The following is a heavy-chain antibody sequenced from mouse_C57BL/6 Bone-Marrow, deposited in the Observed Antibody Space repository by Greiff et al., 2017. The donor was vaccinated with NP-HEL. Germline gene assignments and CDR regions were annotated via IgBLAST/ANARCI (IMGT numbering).Heavy chain of an antibody. D-gene: IGHD1-1*01. J-gene: IGHJ3*01. CDR2: IYPRSGNT. Sequence: VQLQQSGAELARPGASVKLSCKASGYTFTSYGISWVKQRTGQGLEWIGEIYPRSGNTYYNEKFKGKATLTADKYSSTAYMELRSLTSEDSAVYFCARIYYYGSSYVLFAYWGQGTLVTVSA. V-gene: IGHV1-81*01. CDR3: ARIYYYGSSYVLFAY. CDR1: GYTFTSYG.